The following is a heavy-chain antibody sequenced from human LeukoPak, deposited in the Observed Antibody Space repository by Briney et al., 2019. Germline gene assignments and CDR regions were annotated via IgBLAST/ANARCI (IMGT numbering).Heavy chain of an antibody. CDR2: IRCSGGST. Sequence: QPGRSLRLSCAASGFTFSSYAMSWVRQAPGKGLEWVSAIRCSGGSTYYADSVKGRFIISRDNSKNRLYLQMNSLRAEDTAVYYCAKDQTPRYSSSWFNWFDPWSQGTLVTVSS. V-gene: IGHV3-23*01. CDR3: AKDQTPRYSSSWFNWFDP. CDR1: GFTFSSYA. J-gene: IGHJ5*02. D-gene: IGHD6-13*01.